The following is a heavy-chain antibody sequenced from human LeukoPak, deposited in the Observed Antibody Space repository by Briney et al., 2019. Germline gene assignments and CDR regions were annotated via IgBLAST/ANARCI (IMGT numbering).Heavy chain of an antibody. J-gene: IGHJ4*02. CDR3: AREEYFQDSNGYSYYFPS. V-gene: IGHV4-4*07. CDR1: GGSIGWDY. Sequence: PSETLSLTCTVSGGSIGWDYWSWIGQSAPRGLAWIGRIYQSWSTNYNPSFRSRVTMSVDRSKNQFSLNVTSVTAADTAVYYCAREEYFQDSNGYSYYFPSWGQGSLVSVSS. D-gene: IGHD3-22*01. CDR2: IYQSWST.